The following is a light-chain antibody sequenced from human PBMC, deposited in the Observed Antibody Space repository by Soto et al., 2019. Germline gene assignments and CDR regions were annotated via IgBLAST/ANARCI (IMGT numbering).Light chain of an antibody. CDR2: DAS. V-gene: IGKV3D-11*01. J-gene: IGKJ2*01. Sequence: EIVLTRSPATLSLSPGERATLSCRASQAVGTYLAWYQHKPGQAPRLLIYDASNRATGIPPRFSGSGSGTDFTLTISSLEPEDFAVYFCQQRSDSSTFGQGTNLEI. CDR1: QAVGTY. CDR3: QQRSDSST.